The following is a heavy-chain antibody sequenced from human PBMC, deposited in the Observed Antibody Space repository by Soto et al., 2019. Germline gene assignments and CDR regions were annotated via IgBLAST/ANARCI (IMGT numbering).Heavy chain of an antibody. V-gene: IGHV1-69*13. CDR2: IIPIFGTA. D-gene: IGHD3-10*01. CDR3: ARGVERFGELFTGTYYFDY. J-gene: IGHJ4*02. CDR1: GGTFSSYA. Sequence: ASVKVSCKASGGTFSSYAISWVRQAPGQGLEWMGGIIPIFGTANYAQKFQGRVTITADESTSTAYMELSSLRSEDTAVYYCARGVERFGELFTGTYYFDYWGQGTLVTVSS.